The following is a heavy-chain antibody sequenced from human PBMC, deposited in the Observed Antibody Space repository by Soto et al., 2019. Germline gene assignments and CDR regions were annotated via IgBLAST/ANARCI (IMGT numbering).Heavy chain of an antibody. CDR2: IWYDGSNK. CDR3: ARDLIAAAARADYYYYYGMDV. D-gene: IGHD6-13*01. CDR1: GFTFSSYG. V-gene: IGHV3-33*01. J-gene: IGHJ6*02. Sequence: GGSLRLSCAASGFTFSSYGMHWVRQAPGKGLEWVAVIWYDGSNKYYADSVKGRFTISRDNSKNTLYLQMNSLRAEDTAVYYCARDLIAAAARADYYYYYGMDVWGQGT.